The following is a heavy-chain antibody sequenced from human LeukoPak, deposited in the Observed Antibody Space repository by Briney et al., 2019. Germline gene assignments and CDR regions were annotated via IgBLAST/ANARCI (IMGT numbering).Heavy chain of an antibody. D-gene: IGHD3-22*01. V-gene: IGHV3-23*01. CDR3: AKEVGYDCSGLFDY. J-gene: IGHJ4*02. CDR1: GFTFSNYA. CDR2: ISGSGGST. Sequence: GGSLRLSCAASGFTFSNYAMNWVRQAPGKGLEWVSGISGSGGSTDYADSVEGRFTISRDNSKNTLYLQMNNLRVEDTAVYYCAKEVGYDCSGLFDYWGQGTLVTVSS.